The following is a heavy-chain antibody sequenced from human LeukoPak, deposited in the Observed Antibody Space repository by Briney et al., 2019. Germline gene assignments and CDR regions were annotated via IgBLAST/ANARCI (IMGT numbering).Heavy chain of an antibody. CDR1: GFTFSSYA. Sequence: GWSLILSCSSSGFTFSSYAMIWVGQPRASCLDFVSAISGRDGYTYYADSVKGRLTISRDNSKDTLFLHMSSLRAEDTAVYYCAKGTIAAAGTDCDYWGQGTQVTVSS. V-gene: IGHV3-23*01. D-gene: IGHD6-13*01. CDR2: ISGRDGYT. J-gene: IGHJ4*02. CDR3: AKGTIAAAGTDCDY.